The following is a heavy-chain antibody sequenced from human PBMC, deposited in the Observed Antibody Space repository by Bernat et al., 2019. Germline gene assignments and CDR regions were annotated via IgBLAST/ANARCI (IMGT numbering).Heavy chain of an antibody. V-gene: IGHV4-31*03. CDR2: IYYSGTT. CDR3: ARDSSPMISWFDP. D-gene: IGHD3-16*01. CDR1: GGSISSGGYY. Sequence: QVQLQESGPGLVKPSQTLSLTCTVSGGSISSGGYYWSWIRQHPGKGLEWIGYIYYSGTTYYNPSLRSRVTISVDTSKNQFSLKLYPVTAADTAVYYCARDSSPMISWFDPWGQGALVTVSS. J-gene: IGHJ5*02.